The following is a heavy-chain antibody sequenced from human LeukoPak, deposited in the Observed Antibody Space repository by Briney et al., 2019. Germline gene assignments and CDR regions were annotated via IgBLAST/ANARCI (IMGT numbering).Heavy chain of an antibody. V-gene: IGHV7-4-1*02. CDR2: INTNTGNP. D-gene: IGHD3-10*01. J-gene: IGHJ4*02. Sequence: ASVKVSCKASGYTFNTYGVNRVRQAPGQGLEWMGWINTNTGNPTYAQGFTGRFVFSLDTSVSTAYLQISSLKAEDTAVYYCARDNYYHYDYWGQGTLVTVSS. CDR3: ARDNYYHYDY. CDR1: GYTFNTYG.